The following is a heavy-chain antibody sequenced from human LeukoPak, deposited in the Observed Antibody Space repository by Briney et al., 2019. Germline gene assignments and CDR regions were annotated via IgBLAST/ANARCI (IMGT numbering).Heavy chain of an antibody. V-gene: IGHV4-59*01. CDR1: GGSISSYY. J-gene: IGHJ2*01. CDR2: IYYSGST. D-gene: IGHD2-2*01. Sequence: PSETLSLTCTVSGGSISSYYWSWIRQPPGKGLEWIAYIYYSGSTNYNPSLKSRVTISIDTSKNQFSLKLSSVTAADTAVYYCARVYYANSYDYWFFDLWGRGTLVTVSS. CDR3: ARVYYANSYDYWFFDL.